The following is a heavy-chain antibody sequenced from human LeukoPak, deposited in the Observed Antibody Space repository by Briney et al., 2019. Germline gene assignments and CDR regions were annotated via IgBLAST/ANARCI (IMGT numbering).Heavy chain of an antibody. J-gene: IGHJ4*02. CDR2: ISGSGGST. V-gene: IGHV3-23*01. CDR3: AKDQDFWPGIFDY. D-gene: IGHD3-3*01. Sequence: GGSLRLSCAASGITFSSYAMSWVRQAPGKGLEWVSNISGSGGSTYYADSVKGRFTISRDNSKNTLFLQMNSLRAEDTAVYYCAKDQDFWPGIFDYWGQGTLVTVSS. CDR1: GITFSSYA.